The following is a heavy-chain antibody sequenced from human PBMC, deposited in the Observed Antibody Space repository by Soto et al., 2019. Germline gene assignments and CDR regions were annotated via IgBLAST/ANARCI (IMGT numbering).Heavy chain of an antibody. J-gene: IGHJ4*02. CDR2: ISAYNGNT. CDR1: GYTFTSYA. D-gene: IGHD6-13*01. V-gene: IGHV1-18*01. Sequence: QVQLVQSGAEVRKPGASVKVSCKASGYTFTSYAISWVRQAPGQGLEWMGWISAYNGNTNYAQKLQGRVTMTTDTSTSTAYTELRSLRSGDTAVYYCARDLAAGTCDYWGQGTLVTVSS. CDR3: ARDLAAGTCDY.